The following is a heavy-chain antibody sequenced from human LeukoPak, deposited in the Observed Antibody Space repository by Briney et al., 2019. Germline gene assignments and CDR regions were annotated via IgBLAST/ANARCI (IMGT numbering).Heavy chain of an antibody. Sequence: GGSLRLSCAASGFTFSNYWMHWVRQAPGKGLVWVSRINSDGSSTTSADSVKGRFTISRDNAKNTLYLQMNSLSAEDTAVYYCAKGGATVIDYWGQGTLVTASS. D-gene: IGHD4-17*01. CDR1: GFTFSNYW. J-gene: IGHJ4*02. CDR3: AKGGATVIDY. V-gene: IGHV3-74*01. CDR2: INSDGSST.